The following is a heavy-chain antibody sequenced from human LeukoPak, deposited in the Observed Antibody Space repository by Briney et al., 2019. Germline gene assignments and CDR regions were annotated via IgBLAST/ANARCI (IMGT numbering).Heavy chain of an antibody. CDR1: GCSVSSGSYY. Sequence: SETLSLTCTVSGCSVSSGSYYWSWIRQPPGKGLEWIGYIYYSGSTNYNPSLKSRVTISVDTSKNQFSLKLSSVTAADTAVYYCARMYYYGSGSPSYAFDIWGQGTMVTVSS. D-gene: IGHD3-10*01. J-gene: IGHJ3*02. CDR3: ARMYYYGSGSPSYAFDI. V-gene: IGHV4-61*01. CDR2: IYYSGST.